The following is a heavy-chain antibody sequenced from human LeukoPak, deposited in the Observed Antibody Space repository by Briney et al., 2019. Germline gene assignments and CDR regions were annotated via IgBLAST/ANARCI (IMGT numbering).Heavy chain of an antibody. CDR3: AREQSYYDILTGYSIFDY. J-gene: IGHJ4*02. CDR2: IIPIFGTV. CDR1: GGTFSSYA. V-gene: IGHV1-69*13. Sequence: ASVKVSCKASGGTFSSYAISWVRQAPGQGLEWMGGIIPIFGTVNYAQKFQGRVTITADESTSTAYMELSSLRSGDTAVYYCAREQSYYDILTGYSIFDYWGQGTLVTVSS. D-gene: IGHD3-9*01.